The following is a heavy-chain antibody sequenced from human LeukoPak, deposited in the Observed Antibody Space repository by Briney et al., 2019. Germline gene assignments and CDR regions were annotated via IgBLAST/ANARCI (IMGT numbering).Heavy chain of an antibody. CDR3: XRGXLSGSGSXGXY. Sequence: GGSLRPSCAASGFTFSSFWMHWVRQVPGKGLVWVSRVNGDGSSTNHADSVKGRLTISRDNAKNTLYLQMNSLRADDKAVYECXRGXLSGSGSXGXYWGQGTXVTXS. V-gene: IGHV3-74*01. CDR2: VNGDGSST. D-gene: IGHD3-10*01. CDR1: GFTFSSFW. J-gene: IGHJ4*02.